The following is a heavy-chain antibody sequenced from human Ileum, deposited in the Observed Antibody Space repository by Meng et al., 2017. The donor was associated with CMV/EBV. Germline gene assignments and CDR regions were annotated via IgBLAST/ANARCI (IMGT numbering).Heavy chain of an antibody. D-gene: IGHD3-10*01. J-gene: IGHJ4*02. Sequence: SGYSRTELSIHWVRQAPGKGLEWIGNLDPEDGEVTYTQKFQGRVIVTEDRSTDTAYMELRSLRSEDTAMYFCASEERGLSGSGSFFYWGQGSLVTVSS. V-gene: IGHV1-24*01. CDR2: LDPEDGEV. CDR3: ASEERGLSGSGSFFY. CDR1: GYSRTELS.